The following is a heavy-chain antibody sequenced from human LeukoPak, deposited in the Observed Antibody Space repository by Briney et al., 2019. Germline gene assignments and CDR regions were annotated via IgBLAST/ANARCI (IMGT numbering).Heavy chain of an antibody. CDR1: GGSFSGYY. J-gene: IGHJ5*02. CDR3: ARGGFGTWFDP. Sequence: SETLSLTCAVYGGSFSGYYWNWIRQPPGKGLEWIGYIYYTGSTNYNPSLKSRVTISVDTSNNQFSLSLSSVTAADTAVYYCARGGFGTWFDPWGQGTLVTVSS. CDR2: IYYTGST. V-gene: IGHV4-34*11. D-gene: IGHD3-16*01.